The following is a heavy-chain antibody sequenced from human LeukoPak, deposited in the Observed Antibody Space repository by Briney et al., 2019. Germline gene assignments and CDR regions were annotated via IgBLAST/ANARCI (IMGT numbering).Heavy chain of an antibody. CDR2: IYSGGST. D-gene: IGHD3-10*01. J-gene: IGHJ4*02. CDR1: GFTVSSNY. Sequence: PGGSLGLSCAASGFTVSSNYMSWVRQAPGKGLEWVSVIYSGGSTYYADSVKGRFTISRDNSKSTLYIQMNSLRAEDTAVYYCARAKPKNMVRGLIMRRESRYYFDYWGQGTLVTVSS. V-gene: IGHV3-53*01. CDR3: ARAKPKNMVRGLIMRRESRYYFDY.